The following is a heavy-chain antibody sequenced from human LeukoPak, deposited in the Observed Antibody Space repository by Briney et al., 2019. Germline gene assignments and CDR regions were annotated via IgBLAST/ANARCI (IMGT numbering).Heavy chain of an antibody. CDR3: ARDRRQQPFDY. Sequence: PSETLSLTCTVSGYSISSGYYWGWIRQPPGKGLEWIGSIYHSGSTYYNPSLKSRVTISVDTSKNQFSLKLSSVTATDTAVYYCARDRRQQPFDYWGQGTLVTVSS. J-gene: IGHJ4*02. D-gene: IGHD6-13*01. CDR2: IYHSGST. CDR1: GYSISSGYY. V-gene: IGHV4-38-2*02.